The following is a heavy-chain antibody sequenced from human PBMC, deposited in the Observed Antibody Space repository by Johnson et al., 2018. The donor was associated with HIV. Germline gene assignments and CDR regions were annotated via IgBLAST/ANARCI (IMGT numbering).Heavy chain of an antibody. CDR2: ISYDGSNK. Sequence: QVQLVESGGGVVQPGRSLRLSCAASGFTFSSYAMHWVRQAPGKGLEWVAVISYDGSNKYYADPVKGRFTVSRDSSKNTLFLQMNSLRAEDTAVYFCAKDRLFGFRNDAFDIWGQGTMVTVSS. D-gene: IGHD3-16*01. V-gene: IGHV3-30*04. CDR3: AKDRLFGFRNDAFDI. J-gene: IGHJ3*02. CDR1: GFTFSSYA.